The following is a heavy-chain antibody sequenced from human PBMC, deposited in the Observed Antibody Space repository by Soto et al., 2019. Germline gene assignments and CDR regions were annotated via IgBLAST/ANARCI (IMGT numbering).Heavy chain of an antibody. CDR1: GFTFSRSA. J-gene: IGHJ5*02. D-gene: IGHD1-26*01. CDR2: ISDTGDNT. V-gene: IGHV3-23*01. Sequence: EVQLLESGGGLVQPGGSLRLSCAASGFTFSRSAMNWVRQAPGKGLEWVPLISDTGDNTYYADSVKGRFTIFSDNSKNMLYLQMNTLRAEDTAVYYCAKDGATRAWFGPWGQGTLVTVSS. CDR3: AKDGATRAWFGP.